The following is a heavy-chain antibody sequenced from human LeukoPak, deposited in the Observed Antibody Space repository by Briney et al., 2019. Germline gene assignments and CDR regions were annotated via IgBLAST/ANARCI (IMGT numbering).Heavy chain of an antibody. CDR3: ARDLMTTDLDY. D-gene: IGHD4-11*01. V-gene: IGHV3-74*01. CDR2: ISSDGSST. CDR1: GFTFSSYW. Sequence: PGGSLRLSCAASGFTFSSYWMHWVRQAPGKGLVWVSRISSDGSSTYYADSVKGRFTISRDNAKNTLYLQMNRLRAEDTAVYYCARDLMTTDLDYWGQGTLVTVSS. J-gene: IGHJ4*02.